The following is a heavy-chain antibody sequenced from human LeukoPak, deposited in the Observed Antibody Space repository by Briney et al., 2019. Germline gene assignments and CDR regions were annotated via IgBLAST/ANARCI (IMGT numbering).Heavy chain of an antibody. Sequence: KLGGSLRLSCAASGFTFSSYSMNWVRQAPGKGLEWVSSISSSSSYIYYADSVKGRFTISRDNAKNSLYLQMNSLRAEDTAVYYCARDRREGSSTPIAVAGGWFDPWGQGTLVTVSS. CDR2: ISSSSSYI. J-gene: IGHJ5*02. CDR1: GFTFSSYS. CDR3: ARDRREGSSTPIAVAGGWFDP. D-gene: IGHD6-19*01. V-gene: IGHV3-21*01.